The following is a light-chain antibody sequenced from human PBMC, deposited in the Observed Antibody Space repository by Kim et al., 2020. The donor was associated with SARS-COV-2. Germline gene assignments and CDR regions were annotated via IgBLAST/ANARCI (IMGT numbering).Light chain of an antibody. CDR1: SLRSYY. J-gene: IGLJ2*01. Sequence: SSALTQDPAVSVAFGQTVRITCQGDSLRSYYASWYQQKPGQAPVLVIYGKNNRPSGIPDRFSGSSSGNTASLTITGAQAEDEADYYCNSRDSSGNHVVFG. V-gene: IGLV3-19*01. CDR3: NSRDSSGNHVV. CDR2: GKN.